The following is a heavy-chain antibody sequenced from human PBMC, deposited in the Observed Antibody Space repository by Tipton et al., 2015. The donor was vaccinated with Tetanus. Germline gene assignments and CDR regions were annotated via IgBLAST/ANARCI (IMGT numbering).Heavy chain of an antibody. J-gene: IGHJ1*01. V-gene: IGHV3-7*01. CDR2: IKNAGGEK. D-gene: IGHD2-15*01. Sequence: SLRLSCAASGFTVSSYYLRWVRQAPGKGLEWVASIKNAGGEKYCVDSVSGRFTISRDNARKSLHLQMNSLRAEDTAVYYWARVRGCCSGPTCSGIVSGGPGALVTASS. CDR3: ARVRGCCSGPTCSGIVS. CDR1: GFTVSSYY.